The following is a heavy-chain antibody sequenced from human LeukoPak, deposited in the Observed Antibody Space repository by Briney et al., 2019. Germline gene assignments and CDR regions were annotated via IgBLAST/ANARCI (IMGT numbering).Heavy chain of an antibody. CDR1: GGSISTYY. CDR2: IYYTGNT. J-gene: IGHJ2*01. V-gene: IGHV4-59*08. D-gene: IGHD2-15*01. Sequence: SETLSLTCTISGGSISTYYWSWLRQTPGKGLEWIGYIYYTGNTNYNPSLKSRVAMSVDTSKNHFSLKLNSVTAADTAVYYCARRPSGRMDWYLDLWGRGTLVTVSS. CDR3: ARRPSGRMDWYLDL.